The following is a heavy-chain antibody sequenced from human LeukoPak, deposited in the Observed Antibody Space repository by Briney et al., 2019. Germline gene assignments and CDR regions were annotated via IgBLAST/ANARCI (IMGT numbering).Heavy chain of an antibody. CDR3: ARVNCSGGSCYYGDYYYYYMDV. D-gene: IGHD2-15*01. V-gene: IGHV4-4*07. Sequence: SETLSLTCTVSGDSYSSPYWSWIRQPAGKGLEWIGRIYTSGSTNYNPSLKSRVTMSVDTSKNQFSLKLSSVTAADTAVYYCARVNCSGGSCYYGDYYYYYMDVWGKGTTVTVSS. CDR1: GDSYSSPY. J-gene: IGHJ6*03. CDR2: IYTSGST.